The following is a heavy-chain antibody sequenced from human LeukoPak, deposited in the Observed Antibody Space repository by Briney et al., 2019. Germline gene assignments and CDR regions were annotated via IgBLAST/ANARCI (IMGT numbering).Heavy chain of an antibody. V-gene: IGHV3-7*01. CDR2: KKQDGSEK. D-gene: IGHD6-19*01. CDR1: GITLSNYG. J-gene: IGHJ6*02. Sequence: GGSLRLSCVVSGITLSNYGMSWVRQAPGKGLEWVANKKQDGSEKYYVESVKGRFTISRENAKNSLYLQMKSLRAEDTAVYYCAYSIAVAGWQYYYYGMDVRGQGTKCTVSS. CDR3: AYSIAVAGWQYYYYGMDV.